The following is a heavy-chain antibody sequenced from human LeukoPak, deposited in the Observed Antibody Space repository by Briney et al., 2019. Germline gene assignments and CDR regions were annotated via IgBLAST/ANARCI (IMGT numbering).Heavy chain of an antibody. CDR3: ASMRWLQSSVDY. V-gene: IGHV3-74*01. CDR2: INSDGSST. J-gene: IGHJ4*02. Sequence: GGSLRLSCAASGFTFSSYWMHWVRQAPGRGLVWVSRINSDGSSTSYADSVKGRFTISRDNAKNTLYLQMNSLRAEDMAVYYCASMRWLQSSVDYWGQGTLVTVSS. D-gene: IGHD5-24*01. CDR1: GFTFSSYW.